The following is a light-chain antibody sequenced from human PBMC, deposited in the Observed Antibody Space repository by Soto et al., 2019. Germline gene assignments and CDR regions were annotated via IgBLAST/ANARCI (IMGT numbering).Light chain of an antibody. CDR2: GAS. CDR1: QSVSSN. V-gene: IGKV3-15*01. Sequence: EIVLTQSPATLSLSPGERATLSCRASQSVSSNLAWYQQKPGQAPRLLIYGASTRATGIPARFSGSGSGTEFTPTISSLQSEDFAVYYCQQYNNWPPWTFGQGTKVAIK. CDR3: QQYNNWPPWT. J-gene: IGKJ1*01.